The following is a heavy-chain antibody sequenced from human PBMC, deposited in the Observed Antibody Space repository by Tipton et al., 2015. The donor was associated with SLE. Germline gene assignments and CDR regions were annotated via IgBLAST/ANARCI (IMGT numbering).Heavy chain of an antibody. Sequence: TLSLTCTVSGDSISSSTYYWGWIRQPPGKGLEGIVSMYSSGSTYYNPSLKSRVTISVDTSKKQFSLKLTSVTAADTAVYYCASQATAVRDAFEIWGQGTMVTVSS. J-gene: IGHJ3*02. CDR1: GDSISSSTYY. CDR3: ASQATAVRDAFEI. V-gene: IGHV4-39*07. D-gene: IGHD6-13*01. CDR2: MYSSGST.